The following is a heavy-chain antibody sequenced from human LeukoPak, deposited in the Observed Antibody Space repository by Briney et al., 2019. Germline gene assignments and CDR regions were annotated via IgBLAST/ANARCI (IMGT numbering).Heavy chain of an antibody. CDR2: ISYDGNNK. V-gene: IGHV3-30-3*01. Sequence: QPGRSLRLSCAASGFIFNNYALHWVRQAPGKGLEWVTVISYDGNNKYYADSVRGRFTISRDNSKRTLYLQVNSLRPEDTAVYYCARQEVGIGWFIDFWGQGTLVTVSS. D-gene: IGHD6-19*01. CDR1: GFIFNNYA. CDR3: ARQEVGIGWFIDF. J-gene: IGHJ4*02.